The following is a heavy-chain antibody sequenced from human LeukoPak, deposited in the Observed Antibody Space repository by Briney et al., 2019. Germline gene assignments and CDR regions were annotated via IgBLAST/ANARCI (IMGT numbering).Heavy chain of an antibody. CDR3: AKPYNYDFWSGYSPGYFDY. CDR1: GFTFSSYG. CDR2: ISYDGSNK. Sequence: PGRSLRLSCAASGFTFSSYGMHWVRPAPGKGLEWVAVISYDGSNKYYADSVKGRFTISRDNSKNTLYLQMNSLRAEDTAVYYCAKPYNYDFWSGYSPGYFDYWGQGTLVTVSS. D-gene: IGHD3-3*01. J-gene: IGHJ4*02. V-gene: IGHV3-30*18.